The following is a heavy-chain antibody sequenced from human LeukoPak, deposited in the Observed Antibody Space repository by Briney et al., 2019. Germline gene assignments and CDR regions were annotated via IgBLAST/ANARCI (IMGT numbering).Heavy chain of an antibody. Sequence: ASVKVSCKASGGTFSSYAISWVRQAPGQGLEWMGMIIPILGIANYAQKFQGRVTITADKSTSTAYMELSSLRSEDTAVYYCARDRRRGVTVVGYYYYGMDVWGQGTTVTVSS. V-gene: IGHV1-69*04. J-gene: IGHJ6*02. CDR1: GGTFSSYA. CDR3: ARDRRRGVTVVGYYYYGMDV. CDR2: IIPILGIA. D-gene: IGHD3-16*02.